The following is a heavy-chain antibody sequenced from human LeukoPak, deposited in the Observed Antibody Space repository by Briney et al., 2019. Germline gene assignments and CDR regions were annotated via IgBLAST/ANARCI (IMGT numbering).Heavy chain of an antibody. V-gene: IGHV3-33*01. CDR3: ARGRYCSGTSCYLYYYGMDV. Sequence: GGSLRLSCAASGFTFSSYGMHWVRQAPGKGLEWVAVIWYDGSNKYYADSVKGRFTISRDNSKNTLYLQMNSLRAEDTAVYYCARGRYCSGTSCYLYYYGMDVWGQGTTVTVSS. CDR2: IWYDGSNK. J-gene: IGHJ6*02. D-gene: IGHD2-2*01. CDR1: GFTFSSYG.